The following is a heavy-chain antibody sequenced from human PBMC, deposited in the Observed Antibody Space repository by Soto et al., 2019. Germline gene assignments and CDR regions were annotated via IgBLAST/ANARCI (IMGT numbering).Heavy chain of an antibody. CDR3: VKEGCMRSYWYGQFDY. Sequence: GGSLRLSCSASGFTFNSYAMHWVRQAPGKGLEFVSAISSYGADTYYADSVKGRFAISRDNSKNTLYLQMSSLRAEDTAVYYCVKEGCMRSYWYGQFDYWGQGALVTVSS. CDR2: ISSYGADT. D-gene: IGHD6-19*01. V-gene: IGHV3-64D*06. J-gene: IGHJ4*02. CDR1: GFTFNSYA.